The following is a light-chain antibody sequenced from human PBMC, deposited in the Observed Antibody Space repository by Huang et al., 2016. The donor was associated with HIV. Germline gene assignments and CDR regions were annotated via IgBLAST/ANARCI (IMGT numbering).Light chain of an antibody. CDR1: QNINRY. Sequence: DIQITQSPSSLSASVGDRVIITCRASQNINRYLNWYQQQPGKAPKLLISGASKLQSGVTASFSGSGSGTHFTLAISTLQPEDSATYYCQQSAVTPRTFGQGTKLEI. V-gene: IGKV1-39*01. J-gene: IGKJ2*01. CDR3: QQSAVTPRT. CDR2: GAS.